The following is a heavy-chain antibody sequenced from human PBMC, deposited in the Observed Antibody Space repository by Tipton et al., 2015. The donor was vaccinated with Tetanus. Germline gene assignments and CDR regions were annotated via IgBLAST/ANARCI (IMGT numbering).Heavy chain of an antibody. V-gene: IGHV4-30-2*01. CDR2: VYHTGST. J-gene: IGHJ5*02. CDR3: SRQEPPRRFFYDSSGSSA. CDR1: GDSITSSKYS. Sequence: TLSLTCTVSGDSITSSKYSWNWIRQPPGKGLEWIGYVYHTGSTYYKPSLKSRVTMSVDRSMNQFSLNLNSVTAADTAVYFCSRQEPPRRFFYDSSGSSAWGQGTLVTVSS. D-gene: IGHD3-22*01.